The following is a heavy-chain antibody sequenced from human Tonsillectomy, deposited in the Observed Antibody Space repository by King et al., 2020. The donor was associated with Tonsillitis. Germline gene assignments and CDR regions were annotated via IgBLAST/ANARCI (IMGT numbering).Heavy chain of an antibody. CDR1: GFTFSDYY. J-gene: IGHJ4*02. Sequence: VQLVESGGDLVKPGGSLRLSCAASGFTFSDYYMSWIRQAPGKGLEWVSYISSSSSYTNYADSAKGRFTISRDNAKNSLYLQMNSLRAEDTAVYYCARDTHDSSGYYTNLDYWGQGTLVTVSS. CDR3: ARDTHDSSGYYTNLDY. CDR2: ISSSSSYT. D-gene: IGHD3-22*01. V-gene: IGHV3-11*06.